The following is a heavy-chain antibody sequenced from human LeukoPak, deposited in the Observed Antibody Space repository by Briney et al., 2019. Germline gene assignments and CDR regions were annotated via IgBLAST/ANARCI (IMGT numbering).Heavy chain of an antibody. CDR1: GGSIGSSSYY. CDR3: PRRKDDAWSGYPTALDY. CDR2: IYYNGRT. J-gene: IGHJ4*02. D-gene: IGHD3-3*01. V-gene: IGHV4-39*01. Sequence: SETLSLTCTVSGGSIGSSSYYWGWIRQPPGKGQEWIGTIYYNGRTYSNPSLKSRVTISIDTSKNQFSLKLSSVTTADTAVYYCPRRKDDAWSGYPTALDYWGQGTLVTVSS.